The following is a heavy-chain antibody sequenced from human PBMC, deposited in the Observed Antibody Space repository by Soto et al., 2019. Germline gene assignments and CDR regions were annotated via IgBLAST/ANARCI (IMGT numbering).Heavy chain of an antibody. V-gene: IGHV3-33*01. Sequence: TGGSLRLSCAASGFTFSSYGMHWVRQAPGKGLEWVAVIWYDGSNKYYADSVKGRFTISRDNSKNTLYLQVNSLRAEDTAVYYCARDGSRYFDSAGLTFDYWGQGTLVTVSS. D-gene: IGHD3-9*01. CDR3: ARDGSRYFDSAGLTFDY. CDR1: GFTFSSYG. CDR2: IWYDGSNK. J-gene: IGHJ4*02.